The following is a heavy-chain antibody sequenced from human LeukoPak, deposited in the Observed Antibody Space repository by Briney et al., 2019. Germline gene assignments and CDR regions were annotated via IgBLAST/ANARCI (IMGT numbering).Heavy chain of an antibody. Sequence: KPSETLSLPCTVSGGSISSSTYFWAWIRQPPGRGLEWIGSTYYSGSTYYNPSLKSRVTISVDTSKNQFSLKLSSVTAADTAVYYCARLAAPARSFDYWGQGTLVTVSS. CDR1: GGSISSSTYF. V-gene: IGHV4-39*01. CDR3: ARLAAPARSFDY. J-gene: IGHJ4*02. D-gene: IGHD6-25*01. CDR2: TYYSGST.